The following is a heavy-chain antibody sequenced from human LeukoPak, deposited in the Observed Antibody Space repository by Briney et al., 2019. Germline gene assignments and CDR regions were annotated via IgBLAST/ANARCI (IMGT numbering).Heavy chain of an antibody. Sequence: GGSPRLSCAASGFTVSSNYMNWVRQAPGKGLEWVSVIYSGGSTFYADSVEGRFTISRDNSNNTLYLQMNSLRAEDTAMYYCAREYYDNSGGEDAFDIWGPGTMVTVSS. CDR1: GFTVSSNY. CDR3: AREYYDNSGGEDAFDI. CDR2: IYSGGST. V-gene: IGHV3-53*01. D-gene: IGHD3-22*01. J-gene: IGHJ3*02.